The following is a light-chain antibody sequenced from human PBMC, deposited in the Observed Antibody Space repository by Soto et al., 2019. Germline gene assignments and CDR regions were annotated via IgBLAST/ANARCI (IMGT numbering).Light chain of an antibody. V-gene: IGKV1-5*03. Sequence: DIQMTQSPSTLSASVGDRVTITCRASQSVNSWLAWYQQKPGKAPKLLIYRASILEGGVPGRFSGRGSETDFTLTISSLQPDDSATYFCQQYSSYSTFGGGTKVEIK. CDR3: QQYSSYST. J-gene: IGKJ4*01. CDR1: QSVNSW. CDR2: RAS.